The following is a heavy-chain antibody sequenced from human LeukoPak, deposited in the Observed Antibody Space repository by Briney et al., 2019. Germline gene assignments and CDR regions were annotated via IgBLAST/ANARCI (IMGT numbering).Heavy chain of an antibody. CDR3: ARGPFSSSWSEFDY. Sequence: GGSLTFSCAASGFTFSDYSLNWVRQAPGKGLEWVSCISGDSRYIYYADSLKGRSTISRDNAQNSLYLHMNNLRAEDTAVYYCARGPFSSSWSEFDYWGQGTLVTVSS. CDR2: ISGDSRYI. V-gene: IGHV3-21*06. D-gene: IGHD6-13*01. J-gene: IGHJ4*02. CDR1: GFTFSDYS.